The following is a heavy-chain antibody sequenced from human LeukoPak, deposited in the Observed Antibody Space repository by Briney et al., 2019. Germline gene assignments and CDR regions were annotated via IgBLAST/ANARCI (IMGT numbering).Heavy chain of an antibody. CDR2: IYYSGST. CDR3: ARGEIFYPSIYGMDV. CDR1: GGSISSYY. D-gene: IGHD3-9*01. V-gene: IGHV4-59*12. Sequence: SETLSLTCTVSGGSISSYYWSWIRQPPGKGLEWIGYIYYSGSTNYNPSLKSRVTISVDTSKNQFSLKLSSVTAADTAVYYCARGEIFYPSIYGMDVWGQGTTVTVSS. J-gene: IGHJ6*02.